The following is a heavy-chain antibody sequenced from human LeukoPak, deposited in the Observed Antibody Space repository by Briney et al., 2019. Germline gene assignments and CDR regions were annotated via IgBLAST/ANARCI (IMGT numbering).Heavy chain of an antibody. Sequence: GSSLKISCKGSGYRFTSYWIGWVSHLPGKGLEWMRGIYTHDSNTSYSPSLQGQVTISADKSISPVYLQWSSLNASDTAMYYCARQLATAGTMLYYGMDVWGQGTTVTVSS. CDR2: IYTHDSNT. CDR1: GYRFTSYW. CDR3: ARQLATAGTMLYYGMDV. D-gene: IGHD6-13*01. J-gene: IGHJ6*02. V-gene: IGHV5-51*01.